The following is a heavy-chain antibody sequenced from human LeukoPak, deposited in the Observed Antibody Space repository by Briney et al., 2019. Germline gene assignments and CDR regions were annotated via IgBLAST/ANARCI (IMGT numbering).Heavy chain of an antibody. D-gene: IGHD3-9*01. CDR3: ARDIRYFDWLSPYYLDY. CDR2: IYHSGST. V-gene: IGHV4-38-2*02. J-gene: IGHJ4*02. Sequence: KTSETLSLTCAVSGYSISSGYYWGWIRQPPGKGLEWIGSIYHSGSTYYNPSLKSRVTISVDTSKNQFSLKLSSVTAADTAVYYCARDIRYFDWLSPYYLDYWGQGTLVTVSS. CDR1: GYSISSGYY.